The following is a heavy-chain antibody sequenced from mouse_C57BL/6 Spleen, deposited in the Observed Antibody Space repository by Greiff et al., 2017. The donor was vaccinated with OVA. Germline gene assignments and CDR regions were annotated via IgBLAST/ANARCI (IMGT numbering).Heavy chain of an antibody. D-gene: IGHD1-1*01. CDR1: GFTFSSYT. J-gene: IGHJ1*03. V-gene: IGHV5-9*01. CDR2: ISGGGGNT. Sequence: EVQGVESGGGLVKPGGSLKLSCAASGFTFSSYTMSWVRQTPEKRLEWVATISGGGGNTYYPDSVKGRFTISRDNAKNTLYLQMSSLRSEDTALYYCARRGSNYWYFDVWGTGTTVTVSS. CDR3: ARRGSNYWYFDV.